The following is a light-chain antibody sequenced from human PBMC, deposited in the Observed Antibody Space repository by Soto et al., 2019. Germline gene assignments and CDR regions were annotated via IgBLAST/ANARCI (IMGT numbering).Light chain of an antibody. Sequence: EIVLTQSPGTLSLSPGERATLSCRASQSVSSSSLAWYQQKPGQAPRLLIYGASTRATGIPDRFSGSGSGTDFTLTSSRLEPEDFAMYYCQQYGGSPRTFGQGPKVEIK. J-gene: IGKJ1*01. CDR2: GAS. CDR3: QQYGGSPRT. V-gene: IGKV3-20*01. CDR1: QSVSSSS.